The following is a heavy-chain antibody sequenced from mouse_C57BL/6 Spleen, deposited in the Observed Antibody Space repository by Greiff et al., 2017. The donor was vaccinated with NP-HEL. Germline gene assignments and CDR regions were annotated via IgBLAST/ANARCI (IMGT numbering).Heavy chain of an antibody. CDR1: GYSITSGYY. D-gene: IGHD1-1*01. V-gene: IGHV3-6*01. CDR2: ISYDGSN. CDR3: ARDGGVVAPY. J-gene: IGHJ4*01. Sequence: ESGPGLVKPSQSLSLTCSVTGYSITSGYYWNWIRQFPGNKLEWMGYISYDGSNNYNPSLKNRISITRDTSKNQFFLKLNSVTTEDTAAYYCARDGGVVAPYWGQGTSVTVSS.